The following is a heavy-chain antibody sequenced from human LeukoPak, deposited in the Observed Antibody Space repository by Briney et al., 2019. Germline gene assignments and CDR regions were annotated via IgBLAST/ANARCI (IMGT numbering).Heavy chain of an antibody. CDR3: ARRPQSGGYGRFDY. Sequence: TGGSLRLSCAASGFTFSSYAMHWVCQAPGKGLEWVAVISYDGSNKYYADSVKGRFTISRDNSKNTLYLQMNSLRAEDTAVYYCARRPQSGGYGRFDYWGQGTLVTVSS. CDR2: ISYDGSNK. J-gene: IGHJ4*02. D-gene: IGHD6-13*01. V-gene: IGHV3-30-3*01. CDR1: GFTFSSYA.